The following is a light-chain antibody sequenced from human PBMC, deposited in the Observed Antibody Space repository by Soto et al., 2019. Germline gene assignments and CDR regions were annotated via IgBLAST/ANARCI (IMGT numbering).Light chain of an antibody. Sequence: DIQLTQSPSSLSASVGDRVTITCQTSQSINTDLYWYQQKPGKPPKLLIHAISSLQSGVPSRFSGSGSGTDFSLTISSLQPEDSATYYCQQSYSFPRTFGQGTKVDSK. J-gene: IGKJ1*01. CDR2: AIS. CDR1: QSINTD. CDR3: QQSYSFPRT. V-gene: IGKV1-39*01.